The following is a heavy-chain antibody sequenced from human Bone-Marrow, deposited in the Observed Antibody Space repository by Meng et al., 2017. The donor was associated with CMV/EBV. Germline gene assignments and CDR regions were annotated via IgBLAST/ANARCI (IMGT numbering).Heavy chain of an antibody. J-gene: IGHJ3*02. D-gene: IGHD1-14*01. Sequence: GESLKISCAASGFTFSIYWMHWVRQVPGKGLEWVSRHYNDVSSISYADSVKGRLTISRDNAKKTPYLQMNSLRADDTAVYYCARGLSYMAFDMWGQGTMVTVSS. CDR3: ARGLSYMAFDM. CDR1: GFTFSIYW. CDR2: HYNDVSSI. V-gene: IGHV3-74*01.